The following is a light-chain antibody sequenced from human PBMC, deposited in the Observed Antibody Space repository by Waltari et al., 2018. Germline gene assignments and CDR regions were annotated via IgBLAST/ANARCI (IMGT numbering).Light chain of an antibody. CDR3: QQYDSIVRT. CDR1: QSVSSIS. J-gene: IGKJ4*01. Sequence: EIVLTQSPGTLSLSPGERATLSCRASQSVSSISLSWYQQKAGQPPRLLIYGVSSRATGIPDMFSGSGSGTDFTLTISRLGPEDFAVYYCQQYDSIVRTFGGGTKVEI. CDR2: GVS. V-gene: IGKV3-20*01.